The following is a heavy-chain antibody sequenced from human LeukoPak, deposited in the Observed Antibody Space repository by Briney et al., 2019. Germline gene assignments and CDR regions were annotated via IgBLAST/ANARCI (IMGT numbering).Heavy chain of an antibody. CDR1: GDSISSSSYY. D-gene: IGHD2-21*01. Sequence: SETLSLTCTVSGDSISSSSYYWAWLRQPPGKGLEWIGSLFSSETTYYNPALKSRVTISVDTSKNQFSLKLSSVTAADTAVYYCARGVVIAPQTFDYWGQGTLVTVSS. CDR3: ARGVVIAPQTFDY. J-gene: IGHJ4*02. CDR2: LFSSETT. V-gene: IGHV4-39*07.